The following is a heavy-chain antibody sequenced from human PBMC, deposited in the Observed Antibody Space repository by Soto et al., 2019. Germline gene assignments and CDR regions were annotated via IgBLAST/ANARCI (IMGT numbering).Heavy chain of an antibody. CDR3: AREELGMDGLDAFDI. CDR1: GDSVSSNSAA. V-gene: IGHV6-1*01. Sequence: SQTLSLTCAISGDSVSSNSAAWNWIRQSPSRGLEWLGRTYYRSKWYNDYAVSVKSRITIHPDTSKNQFSLQLNSVTPEETAVYYCAREELGMDGLDAFDIWCQGTMVTVSS. CDR2: TYYRSKWYN. J-gene: IGHJ3*02. D-gene: IGHD7-27*01.